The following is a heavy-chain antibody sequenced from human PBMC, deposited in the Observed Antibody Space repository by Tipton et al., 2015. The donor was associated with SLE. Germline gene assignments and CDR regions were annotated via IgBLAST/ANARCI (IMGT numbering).Heavy chain of an antibody. CDR1: GFTFSSYA. CDR3: ARRGGFNVVAVGAIDAFDI. D-gene: IGHD2-15*01. CDR2: ISYDGSNK. V-gene: IGHV3-30*04. J-gene: IGHJ3*02. Sequence: SLRLSCAASGFTFSSYAMHWVRQAPGKGLEWVAVISYDGSNKYYADSVKGRFTISRDNSKNTLYLQMNSLRAEDTAVYYCARRGGFNVVAVGAIDAFDIWGQGTLVIVSS.